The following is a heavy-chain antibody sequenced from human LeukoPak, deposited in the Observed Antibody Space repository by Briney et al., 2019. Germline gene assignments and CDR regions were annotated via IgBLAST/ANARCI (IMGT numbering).Heavy chain of an antibody. CDR2: IYYSGST. CDR3: ASIVVVQDYGMDV. V-gene: IGHV4-31*03. CDR1: GCSISSGGYY. Sequence: SETLSLTCTVSGCSISSGGYYWSWIRQHPGKGLEWIGYIYYSGSTYYNPSLKSRVTISVDTSKNQFSLKLSSVTAADAAVYYCASIVVVQDYGMDVWGQGTTVTVSS. D-gene: IGHD2-2*01. J-gene: IGHJ6*02.